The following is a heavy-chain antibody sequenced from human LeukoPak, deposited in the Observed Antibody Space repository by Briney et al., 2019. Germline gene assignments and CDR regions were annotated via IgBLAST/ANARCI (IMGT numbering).Heavy chain of an antibody. CDR1: GGSISSGDYS. V-gene: IGHV4-30-2*01. CDR3: AREKEGGYCSSTSCYTGYFDY. J-gene: IGHJ4*02. D-gene: IGHD2-2*02. Sequence: SETLSLTCAVSGGSISSGDYSWSWIRQPPGKGLEWIGYIYHSGSTYYNPSLKSRVTISVDRSKNQFSLKLSSVTAADTAVYYCAREKEGGYCSSTSCYTGYFDYWGQGTLVTVSS. CDR2: IYHSGST.